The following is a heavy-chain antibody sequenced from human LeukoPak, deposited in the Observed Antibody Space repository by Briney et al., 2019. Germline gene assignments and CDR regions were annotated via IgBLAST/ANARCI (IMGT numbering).Heavy chain of an antibody. CDR2: IYYSGST. CDR1: GFTFSSYA. CDR3: ARHLLSVGATEYDAFDI. Sequence: PGGSLRLSCAASGFTFSSYAMSWIRQPPGKGLEWIGSIYYSGSTYYNPSLKSRVTISVDTSKNQFSLKLSSVTAADTAVYYCARHLLSVGATEYDAFDIWGQGTMVTVSS. V-gene: IGHV4-39*01. D-gene: IGHD1-26*01. J-gene: IGHJ3*02.